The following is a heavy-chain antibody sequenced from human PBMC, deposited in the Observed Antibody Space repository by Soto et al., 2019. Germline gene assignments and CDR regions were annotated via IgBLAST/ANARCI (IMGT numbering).Heavy chain of an antibody. Sequence: QVQLVQSGAEEKKPGSSVKVSCKASGYTFTSYAMHWVRQAPGQMLEWMGWINAGNGNTKYSQKFQGRVTITRDTSASTDYMEMSSLRSEDTAVYYCARDVAAADYWGQGTLVTVSS. J-gene: IGHJ4*02. CDR2: INAGNGNT. V-gene: IGHV1-3*05. CDR1: GYTFTSYA. D-gene: IGHD6-13*01. CDR3: ARDVAAADY.